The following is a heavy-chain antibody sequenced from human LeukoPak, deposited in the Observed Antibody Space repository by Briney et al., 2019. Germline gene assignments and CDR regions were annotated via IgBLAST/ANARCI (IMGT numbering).Heavy chain of an antibody. J-gene: IGHJ5*02. CDR3: ARAPGEGWFDP. CDR1: GFTFSSYW. D-gene: IGHD4-17*01. Sequence: GGSLRLSCAASGFTFSSYWMSWVRQAPGKGLEWVASIKQDGSEKYYVDSVKGRFTISRDNGKNSLYLQMNSLRAEDTALYYCARAPGEGWFDPWGQGTLVTVSS. V-gene: IGHV3-7*01. CDR2: IKQDGSEK.